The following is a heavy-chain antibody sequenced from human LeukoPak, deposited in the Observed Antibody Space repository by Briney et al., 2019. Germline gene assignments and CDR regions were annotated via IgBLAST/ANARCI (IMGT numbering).Heavy chain of an antibody. V-gene: IGHV1-2*02. CDR1: GYTFTGYY. D-gene: IGHD2/OR15-2a*01. J-gene: IGHJ5*02. CDR3: ARDTNRSALNWFDP. Sequence: GASVKVSCKSSGYTFTGYYMHWVRQAPGQGLEWMGWINPNSGGTNYAQKFQGRVTMTRDTSISTAYMELSRLRSDDTAVYYCARDTNRSALNWFDPWGQGTLVTVSS. CDR2: INPNSGGT.